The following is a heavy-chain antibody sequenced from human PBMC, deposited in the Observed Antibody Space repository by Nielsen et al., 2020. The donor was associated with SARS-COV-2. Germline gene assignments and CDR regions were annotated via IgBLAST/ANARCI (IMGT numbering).Heavy chain of an antibody. D-gene: IGHD2/OR15-2a*01. Sequence: WVRQAPGHRLEWMGWINAGNGNTKYSQKFQGRVTITRDTSASTAYIEPSSLRSEVTAVYYCARWDPCWDPSMYYYGMDVWGQGTTVTVSS. CDR3: ARWDPCWDPSMYYYGMDV. CDR2: INAGNGNT. J-gene: IGHJ6*02. V-gene: IGHV1-3*01.